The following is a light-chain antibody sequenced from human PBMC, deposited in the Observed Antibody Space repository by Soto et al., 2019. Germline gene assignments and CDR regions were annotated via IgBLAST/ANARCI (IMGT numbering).Light chain of an antibody. J-gene: IGKJ4*01. CDR1: QSVSSSY. CDR2: DAS. V-gene: IGKV3-20*01. Sequence: IVLTQSPGTLSLSPGERVTLSCRASQSVSSSYLAWYQQTPGQAPRLLIFDASSRATGVPDRFSDSGSGTDFTLTISRLEPEDFAVYYCQQYGNSPLTFGGGTKVEIK. CDR3: QQYGNSPLT.